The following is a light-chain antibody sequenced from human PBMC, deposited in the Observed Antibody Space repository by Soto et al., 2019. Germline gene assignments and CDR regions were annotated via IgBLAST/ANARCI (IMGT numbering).Light chain of an antibody. V-gene: IGLV2-8*01. CDR3: SSYGGTNNVV. J-gene: IGLJ2*01. Sequence: QSVLTQPPSASGSPGQSVTISCTGTSSDVGGYKYVSWYQHHPGKAPKVVIDEVTKRPSGVPDRFSGSQSGNTASLTVSGLQAEDEDDYYCSSYGGTNNVVFGGGTTLTVL. CDR1: SSDVGGYKY. CDR2: EVT.